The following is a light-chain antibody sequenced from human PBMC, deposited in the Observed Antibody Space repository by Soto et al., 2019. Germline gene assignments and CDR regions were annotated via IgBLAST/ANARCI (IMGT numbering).Light chain of an antibody. J-gene: IGKJ3*01. Sequence: EIVLTQSPGTLSLSPGERATLSCRASQSVSSSYLAWYQQKPGQAPRLLIYGASSRATGIPDRFSGSGSGTDFTLTISRLEPEDFAGYYCHQYGSSLFTFGPGTKVDIK. CDR1: QSVSSSY. CDR2: GAS. V-gene: IGKV3-20*01. CDR3: HQYGSSLFT.